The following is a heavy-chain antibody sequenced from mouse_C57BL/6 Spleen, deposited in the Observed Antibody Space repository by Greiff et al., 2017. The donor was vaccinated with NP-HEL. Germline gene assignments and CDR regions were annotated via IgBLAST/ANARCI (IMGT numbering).Heavy chain of an antibody. D-gene: IGHD1-1*01. Sequence: VQLQQSVAELVRPGASVKLSCTASGFNIKNTYMHWVKQRPEQGLEWIGRIDPANGNTKYAPKFPGKATITADTSSNTAYLQLSSLTSEDTAIYYCARDWDYGSSSRVCAYWGQGTLVTVSA. CDR3: ARDWDYGSSSRVCAY. V-gene: IGHV14-3*01. CDR2: IDPANGNT. J-gene: IGHJ3*01. CDR1: GFNIKNTY.